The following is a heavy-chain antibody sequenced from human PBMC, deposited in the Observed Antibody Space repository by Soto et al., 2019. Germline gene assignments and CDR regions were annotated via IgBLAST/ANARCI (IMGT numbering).Heavy chain of an antibody. D-gene: IGHD2-8*01. Sequence: SVKVSCKASGGTFSSYAISWVRQAPGQGLEWMGGIIPIFGTANYAQKFQGRVTITADESTSTAYMELSSLRSEDTAVYYCARRRGYCTNGVCYTDSGSYYYYYGTDVWGQGTTVTVS. CDR1: GGTFSSYA. J-gene: IGHJ6*02. V-gene: IGHV1-69*13. CDR3: ARRRGYCTNGVCYTDSGSYYYYYGTDV. CDR2: IIPIFGTA.